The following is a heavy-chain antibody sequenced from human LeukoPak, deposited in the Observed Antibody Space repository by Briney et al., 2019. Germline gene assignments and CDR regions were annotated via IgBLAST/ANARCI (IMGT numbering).Heavy chain of an antibody. CDR2: IFSSGNT. CDR3: ARGYDTSGYLRAFDP. J-gene: IGHJ5*02. D-gene: IGHD3-22*01. V-gene: IGHV4-61*02. CDR1: GGSISSGTYF. Sequence: SETLSLTCTVSGGSISSGTYFWTWIRQPAGKGLEWIGRIFSSGNTNFNPSLKSRVTISLDTSKNQFSLKLNSVTAADTAVYYCARGYDTSGYLRAFDPWGQGTLVTVSS.